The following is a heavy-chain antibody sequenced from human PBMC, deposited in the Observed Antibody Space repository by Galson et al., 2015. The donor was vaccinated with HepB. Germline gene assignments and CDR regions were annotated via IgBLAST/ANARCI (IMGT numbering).Heavy chain of an antibody. V-gene: IGHV3-48*01. CDR2: ISGTSGTI. Sequence: SLRLSCAASGFIFRSYSLNWVRQAPGKGLEWISYISGTSGTIFYADSVQGRFTISRDNANNSLFLQMNGLRAEDTAVYFCARGARDGRSGLDYWGQGALVTVSS. CDR1: GFIFRSYS. J-gene: IGHJ4*02. D-gene: IGHD2-15*01. CDR3: ARGARDGRSGLDY.